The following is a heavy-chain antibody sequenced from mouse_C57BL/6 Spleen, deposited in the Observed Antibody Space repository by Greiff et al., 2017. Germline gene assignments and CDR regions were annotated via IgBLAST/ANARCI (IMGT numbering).Heavy chain of an antibody. CDR1: GYTFTDYN. CDR3: ARGDLLRYERYFDV. D-gene: IGHD1-1*01. Sequence: VQLQQSGPELVKPGASVKMSCKASGYTFTDYNMHWVKQSHGKSLEWIGYINPNNGGTSYNQKFKGKATLTVNKSSSTAYMELRSRTSEDSAVYYCARGDLLRYERYFDVWGTETTVTVSS. J-gene: IGHJ1*03. V-gene: IGHV1-22*01. CDR2: INPNNGGT.